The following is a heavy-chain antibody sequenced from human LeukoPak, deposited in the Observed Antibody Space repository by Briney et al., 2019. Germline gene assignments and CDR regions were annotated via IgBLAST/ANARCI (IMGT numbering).Heavy chain of an antibody. J-gene: IGHJ4*02. CDR1: GGSISSGDYY. D-gene: IGHD3-3*01. CDR3: ARVDFWSGYSPFDY. CDR2: IYYSGST. Sequence: SQTLSLTYTVSGGSISSGDYYWSWIRQPPGKGLEWIGYIYYSGSTYYNPSLKSRVTISVDTSKNQFSLKLSSVTAADTAVYYCARVDFWSGYSPFDYWGQGTLVTVSS. V-gene: IGHV4-30-4*08.